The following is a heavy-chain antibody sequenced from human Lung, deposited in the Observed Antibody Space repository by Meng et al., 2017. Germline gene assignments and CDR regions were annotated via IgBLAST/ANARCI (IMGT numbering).Heavy chain of an antibody. V-gene: IGHV3-23*01. J-gene: IGHJ4*02. CDR3: AGGTRVSCTGVICYPFDF. D-gene: IGHD2-8*02. CDR2: TAATDGGT. CDR1: GFAFSNYA. Sequence: EVQLLESGGGLVQPGGSLRLSCAASGFAFSNYAMSWVRQAPEKGLEWVSATAATDGGTYHAASVRGRFTISRDNSKNTLSLQMNSLRADDTAIYYCAGGTRVSCTGVICYPFDFWGQGTLVTVSS.